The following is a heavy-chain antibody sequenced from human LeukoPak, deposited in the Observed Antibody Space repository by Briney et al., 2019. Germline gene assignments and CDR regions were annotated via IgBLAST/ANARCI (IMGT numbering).Heavy chain of an antibody. CDR1: GFTFSTYN. CDR3: AKDGDCSGGSCYSGFDY. V-gene: IGHV3-23*01. J-gene: IGHJ4*02. D-gene: IGHD2-15*01. CDR2: ISGSGGST. Sequence: GGSLRLSCAASGFTFSTYNMNWVRQAPGKGLEWVSAISGSGGSTYYADSVKGRFTISRDNSKNTLYLQMNSLRAEDTAVYYCAKDGDCSGGSCYSGFDYWGQGTLVTVSS.